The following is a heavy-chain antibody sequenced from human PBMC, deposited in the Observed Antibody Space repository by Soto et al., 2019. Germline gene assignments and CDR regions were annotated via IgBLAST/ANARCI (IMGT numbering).Heavy chain of an antibody. CDR1: GFTCSTYS. J-gene: IGHJ6*02. Sequence: RWSLRLSCLGSGFTCSTYSINWFRQAPGKGLEWVSSISSRSDIYYADSVKGRFTISRDNAKNSVSLQMNSLRAEDTAVYYCAREYTAWPLAYGLDVWGQGTTVTVSS. CDR3: AREYTAWPLAYGLDV. V-gene: IGHV3-21*01. CDR2: ISSRSDI. D-gene: IGHD2-2*02.